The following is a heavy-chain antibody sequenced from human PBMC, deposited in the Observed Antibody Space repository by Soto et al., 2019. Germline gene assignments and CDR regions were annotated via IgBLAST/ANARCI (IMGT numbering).Heavy chain of an antibody. CDR3: AKTGGGIFGVVSWFDP. V-gene: IGHV3-23*01. D-gene: IGHD3-3*01. CDR1: GFTFSSYA. Sequence: EVQLLESGGGLVQPGGSLRLSCAASGFTFSSYAMSWVRQAPGKGLEWVSAISGSGGSTYYADSVKGRFAISRDNSKNTLYLQMNSLRAEDTAVYYCAKTGGGIFGVVSWFDPWGQGTLVTVSS. CDR2: ISGSGGST. J-gene: IGHJ5*02.